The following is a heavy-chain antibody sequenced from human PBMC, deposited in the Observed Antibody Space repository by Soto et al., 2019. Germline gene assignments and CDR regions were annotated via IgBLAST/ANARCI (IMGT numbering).Heavy chain of an antibody. CDR1: GYSFTSYW. J-gene: IGHJ6*02. CDR3: ARTVTTSYYYYGMDV. Sequence: GESLKISCKGSGYSFTSYWISWVRQMPGKGLEWMGRIDPSDSYTNYSPSFQGHVTISADKSISTAYLQWNSLKASDTAMYYCARTVTTSYYYYGMDVWGQGTTVTVSS. CDR2: IDPSDSYT. V-gene: IGHV5-10-1*01. D-gene: IGHD4-4*01.